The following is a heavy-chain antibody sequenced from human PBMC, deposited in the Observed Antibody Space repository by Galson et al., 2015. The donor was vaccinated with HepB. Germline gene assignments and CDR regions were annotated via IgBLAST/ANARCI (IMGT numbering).Heavy chain of an antibody. V-gene: IGHV1-45*02. Sequence: SVKVSCKASGDTFTYRYLQWVRQAPGQALEWMGWITPFNGNTNYARSLQARVTITGDTSMTTVYLEVERLISEDTGMYYCATTSGGHLSVDGDAFDVWGEGTMVTVSS. CDR1: GDTFTYRY. CDR2: ITPFNGNT. J-gene: IGHJ3*01. CDR3: ATTSGGHLSVDGDAFDV. D-gene: IGHD6-19*01.